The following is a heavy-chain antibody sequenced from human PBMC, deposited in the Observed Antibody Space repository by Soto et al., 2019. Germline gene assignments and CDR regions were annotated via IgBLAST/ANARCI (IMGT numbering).Heavy chain of an antibody. CDR2: IYYSGST. CDR3: AHLPAAIALWFDP. J-gene: IGHJ5*02. D-gene: IGHD2-2*02. CDR1: GGSISSSSYY. Sequence: PSETLSLTCTVSGGSISSSSYYWGWIRQPPGKGLEWIGSIYYSGSTYYNPSLKSRVTISVDTSKNQFSLKLSSVTAADTAVYYCAHLPAAIALWFDPWGQGTLVTVSS. V-gene: IGHV4-39*01.